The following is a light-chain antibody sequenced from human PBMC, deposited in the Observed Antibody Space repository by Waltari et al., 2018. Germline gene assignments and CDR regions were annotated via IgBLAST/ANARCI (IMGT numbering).Light chain of an antibody. CDR1: QSVSSN. J-gene: IGKJ2*01. Sequence: EIVMPQSPATLSVSPGERATLSCRASQSVSSNLAWYQHKPGQAPRLLIYGASTRATGIPARFSGSGSGTEFTLTISSLQSEDFAVYYCQQYNNWPPFTFGQGTKLEIK. CDR3: QQYNNWPPFT. CDR2: GAS. V-gene: IGKV3-15*01.